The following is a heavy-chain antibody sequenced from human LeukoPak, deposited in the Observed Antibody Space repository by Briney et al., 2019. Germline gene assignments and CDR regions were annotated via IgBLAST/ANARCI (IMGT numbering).Heavy chain of an antibody. J-gene: IGHJ4*02. CDR2: ISYSGST. CDR3: ARHYYGSGSYSVDFDY. D-gene: IGHD3-10*01. CDR1: GGSISNYY. V-gene: IGHV4-59*08. Sequence: PSETLSLTCTVSGGSISNYYWSWIRQPPGNGLEWIGFISYSGSTNYKPSLKSRVTISVDTSKSQFSLKLSSVTAADTAVYYCARHYYGSGSYSVDFDYWGQGTLVTVSS.